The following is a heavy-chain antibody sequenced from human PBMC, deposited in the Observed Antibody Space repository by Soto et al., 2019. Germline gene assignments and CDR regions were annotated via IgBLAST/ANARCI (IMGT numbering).Heavy chain of an antibody. Sequence: QVQLVQSGAEVKKPGSSVKVSCKASGGTFSSYTISWVRQAPGQGLEWMGRIIPILGIANYAQKFQGRVTITADKSTSTAYMELSSLRSEDTAVYYCALSIVAGLAPAAINAFDIWGQGTMVTVSS. CDR3: ALSIVAGLAPAAINAFDI. J-gene: IGHJ3*02. D-gene: IGHD2-2*02. CDR2: IIPILGIA. CDR1: GGTFSSYT. V-gene: IGHV1-69*02.